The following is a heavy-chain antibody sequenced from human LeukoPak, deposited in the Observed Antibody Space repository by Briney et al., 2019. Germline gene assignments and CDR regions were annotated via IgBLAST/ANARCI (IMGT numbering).Heavy chain of an antibody. CDR1: GFTFSSYW. Sequence: PGGSLRLSCAASGFTFSSYWMSWVRQAPGKGLEWVANIKQDGSEKYYVDSVKGRFTISRDNAKNSLYLQMNSLRAEDTAMYYCARDHVATITAPFDYWGQGTLVTVSS. CDR3: ARDHVATITAPFDY. V-gene: IGHV3-7*01. CDR2: IKQDGSEK. D-gene: IGHD5-12*01. J-gene: IGHJ4*02.